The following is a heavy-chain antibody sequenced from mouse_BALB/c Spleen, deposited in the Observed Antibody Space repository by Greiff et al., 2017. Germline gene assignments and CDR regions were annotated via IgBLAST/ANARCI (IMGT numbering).Heavy chain of an antibody. CDR2: IDPANGNT. CDR1: GFNIKDTY. J-gene: IGHJ4*01. CDR3: AREEYGSTYYAMDY. V-gene: IGHV14-3*02. D-gene: IGHD1-1*01. Sequence: EVQLQQSGAELVKPGASVKLSCTASGFNIKDTYMHWVKQRPEQGLEWIGRIDPANGNTKYDPKFQGKATITADTTSNTAYLQLSSLTSEDTAVYYCAREEYGSTYYAMDYWGQGTSVTVSS.